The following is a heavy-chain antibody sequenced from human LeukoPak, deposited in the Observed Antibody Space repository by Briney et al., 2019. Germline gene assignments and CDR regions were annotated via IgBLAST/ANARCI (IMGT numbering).Heavy chain of an antibody. V-gene: IGHV1-18*01. J-gene: IGHJ5*02. CDR2: ISAYNGNT. Sequence: ASVKVSCKASGYTFTSYGISWVRQAPGRGLEWMGWISAYNGNTNYAQKLQGRVTITRDTSASTAYMELSSLRSEDTAVYYCARDKGSSWYEPWYNWFDPWGQGTLVTVSS. CDR3: ARDKGSSWYEPWYNWFDP. D-gene: IGHD6-13*01. CDR1: GYTFTSYG.